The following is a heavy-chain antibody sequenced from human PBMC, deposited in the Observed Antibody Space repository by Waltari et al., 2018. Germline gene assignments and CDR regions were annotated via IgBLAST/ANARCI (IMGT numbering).Heavy chain of an antibody. Sequence: QVQLQESGPGLVKPSETLSLTCAVSGYSISSGYYWGWIRQPPGKGLEWIGSIYHSGSTYYNPSLKSRVTISVDTSKNQFSLKLSSVTAADTAVYYCARDRSDYSSSLDYWGQGTLVTVSS. D-gene: IGHD6-6*01. CDR3: ARDRSDYSSSLDY. CDR2: IYHSGST. CDR1: GYSISSGYY. V-gene: IGHV4-38-2*02. J-gene: IGHJ4*02.